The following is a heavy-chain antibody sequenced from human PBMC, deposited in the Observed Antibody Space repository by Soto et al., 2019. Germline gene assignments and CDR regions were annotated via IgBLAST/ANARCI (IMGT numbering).Heavy chain of an antibody. J-gene: IGHJ4*02. Sequence: QVQLVQSGAEVRKPGSSVKVSCKASGGTFTTYDISWVRQAPGQGLEWMGGIIPLFDATKYAQKFQGRVTITADKSTGTAYMELRSLRSEDTAMYYCAIDRSSSWYNGTFYFDSWGQGTLVTGSS. CDR2: IIPLFDAT. CDR3: AIDRSSSWYNGTFYFDS. CDR1: GGTFTTYD. V-gene: IGHV1-69*06. D-gene: IGHD6-19*01.